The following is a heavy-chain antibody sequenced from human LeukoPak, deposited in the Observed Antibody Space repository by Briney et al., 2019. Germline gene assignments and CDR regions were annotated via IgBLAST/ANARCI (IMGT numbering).Heavy chain of an antibody. CDR1: GFTFSDYY. J-gene: IGHJ4*02. Sequence: GGSLRLSCAASGFTFSDYYMSWIRQASGKGLEWVSYISSSGSTIDYADSVKGRFTISRDNAKNSLYLQMNSLRAVDTAVYYCARVLVAMIVEYYFDYWGQGTLVTVSS. CDR2: ISSSGSTI. V-gene: IGHV3-11*01. D-gene: IGHD3-22*01. CDR3: ARVLVAMIVEYYFDY.